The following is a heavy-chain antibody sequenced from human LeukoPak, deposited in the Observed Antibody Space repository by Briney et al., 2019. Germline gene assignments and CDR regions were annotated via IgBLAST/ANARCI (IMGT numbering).Heavy chain of an antibody. D-gene: IGHD3-3*01. Sequence: GGSLRLSCAASGFTFSTYAMSWVRQAPGKGLEWVSDISGSGSTIYYADSVKGRFTISRDNAKNSLSLQLNSLRAEDTGIYHCARAEIRNAFFFDGWGQGTLVTVSS. CDR3: ARAEIRNAFFFDG. CDR2: ISGSGSTI. J-gene: IGHJ4*02. CDR1: GFTFSTYA. V-gene: IGHV3-48*03.